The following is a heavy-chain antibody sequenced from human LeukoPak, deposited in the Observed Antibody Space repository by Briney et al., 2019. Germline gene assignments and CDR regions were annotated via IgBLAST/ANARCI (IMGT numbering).Heavy chain of an antibody. CDR2: TYYRSKWYT. J-gene: IGHJ4*02. CDR3: ARLGSGFNY. CDR1: GDSVSSNSAA. D-gene: IGHD3-10*01. Sequence: SQTLSLTCAISGDSVSSNSAAWIWIRQSPSRGLEWLGRTYYRSKWYTEYAVSVKSRMTINPDTSKNQFSLQLSSVNPEDTAVYYRARLGSGFNYWGQGTLVTVSS. V-gene: IGHV6-1*01.